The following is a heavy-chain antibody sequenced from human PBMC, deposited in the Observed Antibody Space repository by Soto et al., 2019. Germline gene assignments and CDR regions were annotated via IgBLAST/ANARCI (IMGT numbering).Heavy chain of an antibody. Sequence: SVKVSCKASGGTFSSYAISWVRQAPGEGLEWVGGIVPIFGTANYAQKFQGRVTITADESTSTAYMELSSLRSEDTAVYYCARGARYYYYGMDVWGQGTTVTVSS. CDR1: GGTFSSYA. J-gene: IGHJ6*02. CDR3: ARGARYYYYGMDV. CDR2: IVPIFGTA. V-gene: IGHV1-69*13.